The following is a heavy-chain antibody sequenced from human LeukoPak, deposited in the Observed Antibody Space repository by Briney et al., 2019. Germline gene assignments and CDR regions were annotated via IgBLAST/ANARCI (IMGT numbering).Heavy chain of an antibody. V-gene: IGHV4-61*01. CDR1: GGSISSSSYY. J-gene: IGHJ3*02. D-gene: IGHD6-13*01. CDR3: ARHRKLQQQPLDAFDI. CDR2: IYYSGST. Sequence: SETLSLTCTVSGGSISSSSYYWSWIRQPPGKGLEWIGYIYYSGSTNYNPSLKSRVTISVDTSKNQFSLKLSSVTAADTAMYYCARHRKLQQQPLDAFDIWGQGTMVTVSS.